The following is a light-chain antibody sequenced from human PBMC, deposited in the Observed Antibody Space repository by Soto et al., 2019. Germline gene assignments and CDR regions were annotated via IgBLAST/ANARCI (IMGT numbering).Light chain of an antibody. V-gene: IGKV1-5*03. J-gene: IGKJ1*01. CDR1: QTISSW. CDR2: KAS. CDR3: QHYNSYSEA. Sequence: DIQMPQSPSTLSGSVGDRVTITCRASQTISSWLAWYQQKPGKAPKLLIYKASTLKSGVPSRFSGSGSGTAFTLTISSLQPDDFATDYCQHYNSYSEAFGQGTKVELK.